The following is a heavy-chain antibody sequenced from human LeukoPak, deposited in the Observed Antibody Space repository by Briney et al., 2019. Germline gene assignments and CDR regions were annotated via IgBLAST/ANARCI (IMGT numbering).Heavy chain of an antibody. J-gene: IGHJ3*02. D-gene: IGHD3-9*01. CDR1: GGSFSGYY. CDR3: ARKSDWLGIYRMWDAFDI. Sequence: PSETLSLTCAVYGGSFSGYYWSWIRQPPGKGLEWIGEINHSGSTNYNPSLKSRVTISVDTSKNQFSLKLSSVTAADTAVYYCARKSDWLGIYRMWDAFDIWGQGTMVTVSS. V-gene: IGHV4-34*01. CDR2: INHSGST.